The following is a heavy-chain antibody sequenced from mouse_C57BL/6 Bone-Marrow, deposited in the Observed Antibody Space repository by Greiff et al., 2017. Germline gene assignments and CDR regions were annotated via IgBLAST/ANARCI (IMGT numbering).Heavy chain of an antibody. Sequence: VQLQQSGPELVKPGASVKISCKASGYSFTDYNMNWVKQSNGKGLEWIGVINPNNGTTSYSQKFKGKATLTVDQSSSTAYMQLNTLTSEDSAVYDCASQIYYDCMGYWGQGTSVTVSS. V-gene: IGHV1-39*01. D-gene: IGHD2-4*01. J-gene: IGHJ4*01. CDR2: INPNNGTT. CDR1: GYSFTDYN. CDR3: ASQIYYDCMGY.